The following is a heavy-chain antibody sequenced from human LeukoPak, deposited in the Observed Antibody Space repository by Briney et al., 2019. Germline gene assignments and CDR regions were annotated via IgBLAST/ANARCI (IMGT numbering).Heavy chain of an antibody. V-gene: IGHV1-69*04. D-gene: IGHD5-24*01. Sequence: ASVKVSCKASGGTFSSYAISWVRQAPGQGLEWMGRIIPILGIANYAQRFQGRVTITADKSTSTAYMELSSLRSEDTAVYYCAREEMATIYHYFDYWGQGTLVTVSS. CDR1: GGTFSSYA. CDR2: IIPILGIA. CDR3: AREEMATIYHYFDY. J-gene: IGHJ4*02.